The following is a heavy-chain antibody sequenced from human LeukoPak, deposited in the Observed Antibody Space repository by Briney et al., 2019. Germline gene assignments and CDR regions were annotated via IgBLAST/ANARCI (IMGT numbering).Heavy chain of an antibody. D-gene: IGHD3-22*01. V-gene: IGHV1-69*05. CDR2: IIPIFGTA. CDR1: GGTFSSYA. J-gene: IGHJ4*02. Sequence: SVKVSCKASGGTFSSYAICWVRQAPGQGLEWMGGIIPIFGTANYAQKFQGRVTITTDESTSTAYMELSSLRSEDTAVYYCARDRGTYYYDSSGYYSWGQGTLVTVSS. CDR3: ARDRGTYYYDSSGYYS.